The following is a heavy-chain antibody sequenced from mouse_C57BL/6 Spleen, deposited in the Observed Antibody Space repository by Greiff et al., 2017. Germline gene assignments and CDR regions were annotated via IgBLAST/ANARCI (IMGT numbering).Heavy chain of an antibody. Sequence: QVQLQQSGPELVKPGASVKISCKASGYAFSSSWMNWVKQRPGKGLEWIGRIYPGDGDTNYNGKFKGKATLTADKSSNTAYLQLSSLTSEDTAVYYCTLVGNFDYWGQGTTLTVSS. J-gene: IGHJ2*01. CDR3: TLVGNFDY. V-gene: IGHV1-82*01. CDR1: GYAFSSSW. D-gene: IGHD2-12*01. CDR2: IYPGDGDT.